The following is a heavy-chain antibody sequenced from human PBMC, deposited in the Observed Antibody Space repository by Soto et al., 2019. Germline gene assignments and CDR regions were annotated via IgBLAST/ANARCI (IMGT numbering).Heavy chain of an antibody. CDR1: GFTLRSNA. CDR3: ARDSGQGGNSFDY. V-gene: IGHV3-30-3*01. D-gene: IGHD2-15*01. J-gene: IGHJ4*02. CDR2: ISYDGSNK. Sequence: QVQLMESGGGVVQPGRSLRLSCAASGFTLRSNAMHWVRQAPGKGLEWVAAISYDGSNKYYADSVKGRFTISRDNSKNTLSLQMNSLRVEDTAVYYCARDSGQGGNSFDYWGQGTLVTVSS.